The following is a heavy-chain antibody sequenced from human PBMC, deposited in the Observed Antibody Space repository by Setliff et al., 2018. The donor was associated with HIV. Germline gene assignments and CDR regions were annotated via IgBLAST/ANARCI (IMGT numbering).Heavy chain of an antibody. J-gene: IGHJ4*02. CDR2: IDPGNGNI. V-gene: IGHV1-3*01. CDR3: EKEAKRVGDSQNYYES. CDR1: GYTFRTYA. Sequence: GASVKVSCKASGYTFRTYAIHWVRQAPGQRLEWMGWIDPGNGNIYYSQKFQGRVTMTRDTSASTAYMELSSLTFEDTTVYYCEKEAKRVGDSQNYYESWGQGTLVTVSS. D-gene: IGHD1-26*01.